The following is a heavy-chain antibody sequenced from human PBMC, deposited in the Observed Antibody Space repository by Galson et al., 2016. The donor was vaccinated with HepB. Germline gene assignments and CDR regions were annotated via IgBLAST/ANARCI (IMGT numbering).Heavy chain of an antibody. D-gene: IGHD4-23*01. V-gene: IGHV6-1*01. CDR1: GDSVSSYTAA. CDR3: ARETDYGGNSFDF. CDR2: IYYRSKWDN. Sequence: CAISGDSVSSYTAAWNWIRQSPSRGLEWLGRIYYRSKWDNDYAESVKNRISIKADSSKNQFSLHLYSVPPDDTAVYFCARETDYGGNSFDFWGQGAQVTVSS. J-gene: IGHJ4*02.